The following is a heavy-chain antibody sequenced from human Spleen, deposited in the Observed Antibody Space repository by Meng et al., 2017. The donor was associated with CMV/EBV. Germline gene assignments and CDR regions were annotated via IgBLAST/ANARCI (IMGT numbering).Heavy chain of an antibody. J-gene: IGHJ4*02. Sequence: SETLSLTCTVSRGSINSRDYYWNWIRQPPGKGLEWIGYIHYSGSANYNPSLKGQFTISIDTPKNQFYLKLSSVPAADTAVYYCARGPAIGDRVFDFWGQGALVTVSS. D-gene: IGHD3-16*01. CDR3: ARGPAIGDRVFDF. CDR2: IHYSGSA. CDR1: RGSINSRDYY. V-gene: IGHV4-61*08.